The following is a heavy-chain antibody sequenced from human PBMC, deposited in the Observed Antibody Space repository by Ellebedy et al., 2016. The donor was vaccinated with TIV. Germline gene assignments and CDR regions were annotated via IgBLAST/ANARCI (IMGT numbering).Heavy chain of an antibody. D-gene: IGHD4-17*01. CDR2: ITSGSTYI. CDR1: GFTFSDYS. V-gene: IGHV3-21*01. Sequence: GESLKISXAASGFTFSDYSMDWVRQAPGKGLEWVSSITSGSTYIHYADSVKGRFTISRDNSKNTLYLQMNSLRAEDTAVYYCARDPTLTTYRPYYCDYWGQGTLVTVSS. J-gene: IGHJ4*02. CDR3: ARDPTLTTYRPYYCDY.